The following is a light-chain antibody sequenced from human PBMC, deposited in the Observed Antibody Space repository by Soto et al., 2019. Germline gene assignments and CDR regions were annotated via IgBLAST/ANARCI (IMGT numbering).Light chain of an antibody. Sequence: QSVPTQPASVSGSPGQPITISCTGTNSDLAGYQCVSWYQQYPGKAPKLMIYEVSNRPSGISNRFSGSKSGNTASLTISGLQAEDEADYFCSSYTSSSTDVFGSGTKVTVL. CDR2: EVS. CDR3: SSYTSSSTDV. V-gene: IGLV2-14*01. CDR1: NSDLAGYQC. J-gene: IGLJ1*01.